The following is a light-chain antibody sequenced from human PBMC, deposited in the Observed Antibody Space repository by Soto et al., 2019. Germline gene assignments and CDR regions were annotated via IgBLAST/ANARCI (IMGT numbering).Light chain of an antibody. CDR3: CSYATGSTYI. CDR1: TNDVGGYNY. J-gene: IGLJ1*01. Sequence: QSALTQPASVSGSPGQSITISCTGTTNDVGGYNYVSWYQQHPGKAPKLLIFEVSSRPPGVSNRFSGSRSGNTASLTISGLQAEDEADYFCCSYATGSTYIFGTGTKLTVL. V-gene: IGLV2-14*01. CDR2: EVS.